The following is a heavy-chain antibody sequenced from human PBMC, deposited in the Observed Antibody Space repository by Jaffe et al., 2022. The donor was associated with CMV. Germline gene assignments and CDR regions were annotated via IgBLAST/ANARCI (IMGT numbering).Heavy chain of an antibody. CDR2: IYYSGST. V-gene: IGHV4-39*01. CDR1: GGSISSSSYY. CDR3: ARHRGSPGAAAGRGYYYYYMDV. Sequence: QLQLQESGPGLVKPSETLSLTCTVSGGSISSSSYYWGWIRQPPGKGLEWIGSIYYSGSTYYNPSLKSRVTISVDTSKNQFSLKLSSVTAADTAVYYCARHRGSPGAAAGRGYYYYYMDVWGKGTTVTVSS. J-gene: IGHJ6*03. D-gene: IGHD6-13*01.